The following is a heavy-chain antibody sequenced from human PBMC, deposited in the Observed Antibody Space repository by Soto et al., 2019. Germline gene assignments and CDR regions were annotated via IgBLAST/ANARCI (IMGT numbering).Heavy chain of an antibody. D-gene: IGHD6-13*01. V-gene: IGHV3-21*01. CDR3: TRDASRDSSARGWFDP. CDR1: GFTFTRYS. J-gene: IGHJ5*02. Sequence: VGSLRLSCAASGFTFTRYSMNWVRQAPGKGLEWVSTISSNSAYIYYTDALRGRFTISRDNAKNSLHLQMNSLRAEDTAVYYCTRDASRDSSARGWFDPWGPGTLVTVSS. CDR2: ISSNSAYI.